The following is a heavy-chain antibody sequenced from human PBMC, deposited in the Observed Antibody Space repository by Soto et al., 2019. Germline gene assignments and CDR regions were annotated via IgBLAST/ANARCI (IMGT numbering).Heavy chain of an antibody. D-gene: IGHD3-3*01. J-gene: IGHJ6*02. V-gene: IGHV1-69*13. CDR3: AGGKYYDFWSGYSPRYYGMDV. CDR1: GGTFSSYA. Sequence: SVKVSCKASGGTFSSYAISWVRQAPGQGLEWMGGIIPIFGTANYAQKFQGRVTITADESTSTAYMELSSLRSEDTAVYYCAGGKYYDFWSGYSPRYYGMDVWGQGTTVTVSS. CDR2: IIPIFGTA.